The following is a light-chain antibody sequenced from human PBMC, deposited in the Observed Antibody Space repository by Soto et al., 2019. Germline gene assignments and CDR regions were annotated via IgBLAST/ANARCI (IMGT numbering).Light chain of an antibody. CDR3: FSFTTDWTHV. CDR1: SSDVGAYNY. Sequence: QSVLTQPASVSGSPGQSITISCTGTSSDVGAYNYVSWFQQHPGKAPTLIISEVSNRPSEVSNRFSGSKSGNAASLTISGLQAEDEADYFCFSFTTDWTHVFGTGTKVTVL. V-gene: IGLV2-14*01. CDR2: EVS. J-gene: IGLJ1*01.